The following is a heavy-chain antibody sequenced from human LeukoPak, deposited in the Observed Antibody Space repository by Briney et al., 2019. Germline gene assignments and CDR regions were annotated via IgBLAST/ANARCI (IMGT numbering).Heavy chain of an antibody. Sequence: PSETLSLTCTVSGGSISSGGYYWSWIRQPPGKGLEWIGSIYHSGSTYYNPSLKSRVTISVDTSKNQFSLKLSPVTAADTAVYYCARVSGIGELSPSLFDYWGQGTLVTVSS. V-gene: IGHV4-39*07. CDR3: ARVSGIGELSPSLFDY. J-gene: IGHJ4*02. CDR2: IYHSGST. CDR1: GGSISSGGYY. D-gene: IGHD3-10*01.